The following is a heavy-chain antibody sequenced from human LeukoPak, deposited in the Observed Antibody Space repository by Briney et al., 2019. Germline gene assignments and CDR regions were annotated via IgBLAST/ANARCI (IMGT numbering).Heavy chain of an antibody. V-gene: IGHV1-69*13. CDR1: GGTFSSYV. Sequence: SVKVSCKASGGTFSSYVISWVRQAPGQGLEWMGGIIPIFGTANYAQKFQGRVTITADESTSTAYMELSSLRSEDTAVYYCARGGGVRFLEWLFYFDYWGQGILVTVSS. D-gene: IGHD3-3*01. CDR2: IIPIFGTA. CDR3: ARGGGVRFLEWLFYFDY. J-gene: IGHJ4*02.